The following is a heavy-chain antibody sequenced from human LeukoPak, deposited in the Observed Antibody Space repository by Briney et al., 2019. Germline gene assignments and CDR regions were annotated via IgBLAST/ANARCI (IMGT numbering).Heavy chain of an antibody. D-gene: IGHD2-2*01. Sequence: GGSLRLSCAASGFTFSNAWMSWVRQAPGKGLEWVGRIKSKTDGGTTDYAEPVKGRFTISRDDSKNTLYLQMNSLKTEDTAVYYCTTRYCSSTSCSEVMDVWGKGTTVTVSS. CDR1: GFTFSNAW. J-gene: IGHJ6*04. CDR3: TTRYCSSTSCSEVMDV. V-gene: IGHV3-15*01. CDR2: IKSKTDGGTT.